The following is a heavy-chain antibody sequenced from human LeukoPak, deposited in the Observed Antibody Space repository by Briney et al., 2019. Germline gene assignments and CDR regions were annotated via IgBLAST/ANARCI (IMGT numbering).Heavy chain of an antibody. Sequence: PGGSLRLSCAASGFTFSNAWMSWVRQAPGKGLEWVGRIKSKTDGGTTDYAAPVKGRFTISRDNSKNTLYLQMNSLRAEDTAMYYCARKARVRGPEVFDPWGQGTLVTVSS. CDR3: ARKARVRGPEVFDP. CDR1: GFTFSNAW. J-gene: IGHJ5*02. CDR2: IKSKTDGGTT. V-gene: IGHV3-15*01. D-gene: IGHD3-10*01.